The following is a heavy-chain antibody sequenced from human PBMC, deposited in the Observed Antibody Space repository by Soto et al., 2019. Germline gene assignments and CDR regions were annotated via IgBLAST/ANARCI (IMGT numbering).Heavy chain of an antibody. D-gene: IGHD3-10*01. CDR1: GGSISSGGYS. V-gene: IGHV4-30-2*01. J-gene: IGHJ4*02. Sequence: SETLSLTCAFSGGSISSGGYSWSWIRQPPGKGLEWIGYIYHSGSTYYNPSLKSRVTISVDRSKNQFSLKLSSVTAADTAVYYCARAYYGSVLDYWGQGTLVTVSS. CDR2: IYHSGST. CDR3: ARAYYGSVLDY.